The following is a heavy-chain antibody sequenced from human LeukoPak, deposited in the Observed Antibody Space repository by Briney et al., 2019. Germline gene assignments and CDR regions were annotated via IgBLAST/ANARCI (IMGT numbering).Heavy chain of an antibody. V-gene: IGHV3-7*01. Sequence: GGSLRLSCAASGFTFSSYWMSWVRQAPGKGLEWVANIKQDGSEKYYVDSVKGRFTISRDNAKNSLYLQMNSLRAEDTAVYYCARDDAGVSNSSPNWFDPWGQGTLVTVSS. J-gene: IGHJ5*02. CDR1: GFTFSSYW. CDR3: ARDDAGVSNSSPNWFDP. D-gene: IGHD6-13*01. CDR2: IKQDGSEK.